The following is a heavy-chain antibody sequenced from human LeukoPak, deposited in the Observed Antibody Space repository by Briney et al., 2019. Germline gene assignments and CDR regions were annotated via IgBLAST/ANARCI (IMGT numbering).Heavy chain of an antibody. V-gene: IGHV4-59*12. D-gene: IGHD3-10*01. CDR3: ARGRHGSGSYYLPNFDY. Sequence: SETLSLTCTVSGGSISNYYWSWIRQPPGKGLERIGHIYYSGATKYNPSLKSRITISVDTSKNQFSLMLSSVTAADTAVYYCARGRHGSGSYYLPNFDYWGQGTLVTVSS. CDR2: IYYSGAT. J-gene: IGHJ4*02. CDR1: GGSISNYY.